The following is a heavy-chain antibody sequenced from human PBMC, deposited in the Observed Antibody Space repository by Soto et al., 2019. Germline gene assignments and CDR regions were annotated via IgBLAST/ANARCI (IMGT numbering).Heavy chain of an antibody. CDR2: SIPIFGTA. V-gene: IGHV1-69*13. Sequence: SVKVSCKASGGTFNNYPITWVRQAPGEGLEWMGGSIPIFGTANYAQKFQGRVTISVDESTSTAYMERSSLGSEDTAVYYCARGRGYSGDDHYYYFDMDVWGQGTTVTVSS. CDR3: ARGRGYSGDDHYYYFDMDV. CDR1: GGTFNNYP. J-gene: IGHJ6*02. D-gene: IGHD5-12*01.